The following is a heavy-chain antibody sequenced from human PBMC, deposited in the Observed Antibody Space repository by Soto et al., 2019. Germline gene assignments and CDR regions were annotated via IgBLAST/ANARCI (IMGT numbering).Heavy chain of an antibody. J-gene: IGHJ4*02. CDR1: GFTLSDYY. CDR2: ISNNGRTM. V-gene: IGHV3-11*01. Sequence: VRLVESGGGSVRPGGSLRLSCVASGFTLSDYYMSWIRQTPGKGLEWTSYISNNGRTMYYRDSVKGRFTISMDNTKKLVYLQMNGLRAEDTAVYYCARLPPPRCSGTFCSPYWGQGILVTVSS. CDR3: ARLPPPRCSGTFCSPY. D-gene: IGHD2-15*01.